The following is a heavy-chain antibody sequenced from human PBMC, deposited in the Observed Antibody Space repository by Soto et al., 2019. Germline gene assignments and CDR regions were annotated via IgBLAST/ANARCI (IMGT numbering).Heavy chain of an antibody. J-gene: IGHJ4*02. CDR1: GGSISSSSYY. V-gene: IGHV4-39*01. CDR2: IYYSGST. CDR3: ARANSGYDLGSFDY. D-gene: IGHD5-12*01. Sequence: QLQLQESGPGLVKPSETLSLTCTVSGGSISSSSYYWGWIRQPPGKGLEWIGSIYYSGSTYYNPSLKSRVTISVDTSKNQFSLKLSSVTAADTAVYYCARANSGYDLGSFDYWGQGTLVTVSS.